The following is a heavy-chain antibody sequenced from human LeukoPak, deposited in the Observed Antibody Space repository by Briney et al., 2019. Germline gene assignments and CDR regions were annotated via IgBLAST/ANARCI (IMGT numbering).Heavy chain of an antibody. CDR1: GFSVSKKY. J-gene: IGHJ6*03. V-gene: IGHV3-66*02. D-gene: IGHD3-9*01. Sequence: GGSLRLSCAASGFSVSKKYMSWVRQAPGKGLEWVSVIYSGGDIYYADSVKGRFTISRDNSKNTLYLQMNSLRGEDTAVYYCAREAGDILTGGYMDAWGKGTTVIVSS. CDR2: IYSGGDI. CDR3: AREAGDILTGGYMDA.